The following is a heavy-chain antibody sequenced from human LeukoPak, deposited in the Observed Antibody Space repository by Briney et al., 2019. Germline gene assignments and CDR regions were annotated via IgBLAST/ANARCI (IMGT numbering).Heavy chain of an antibody. D-gene: IGHD3-10*01. CDR2: ISTSGGST. V-gene: IGHV3-48*04. CDR3: ARDRNRGYFQH. CDR1: GFTFSSYA. Sequence: PGGSLRLSCAASGFTFSSYAMNWVRQAPGKGLEWVSSISTSGGSTYYADSVKGRFTISRDNAKNSLYLQMNSLRAEDTAVYHCARDRNRGYFQHWGQGTLVTVSS. J-gene: IGHJ1*01.